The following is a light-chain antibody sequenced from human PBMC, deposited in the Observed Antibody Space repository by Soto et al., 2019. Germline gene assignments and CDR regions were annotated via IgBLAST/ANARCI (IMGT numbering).Light chain of an antibody. CDR2: GAS. J-gene: IGKJ4*01. CDR3: QQYGSSPS. CDR1: HSVSSSY. Sequence: EIVLTQSPGTLSFSPGERATLSCRASHSVSSSYLAWYQQKPGQAPRLLIYGASSRATGISDRFSGSGSGTDFILTISRLEPEDFTVYYCQQYGSSPSFGGGTKVDIK. V-gene: IGKV3-20*01.